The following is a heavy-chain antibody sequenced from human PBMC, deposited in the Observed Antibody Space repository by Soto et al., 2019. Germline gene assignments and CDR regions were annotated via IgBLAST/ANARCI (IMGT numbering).Heavy chain of an antibody. V-gene: IGHV1-69*13. CDR3: ARVRAIVVVPAAPFWFDP. Sequence: SVKVSCKASGGTFSSYAISWVLQAPGQGLEWMGGIIPIFGTANYAQKFQGRVTITADESTSTAYMELSSLRSEDTAVYYCARVRAIVVVPAAPFWFDPWGQGXLVTVSS. J-gene: IGHJ5*02. D-gene: IGHD2-2*01. CDR1: GGTFSSYA. CDR2: IIPIFGTA.